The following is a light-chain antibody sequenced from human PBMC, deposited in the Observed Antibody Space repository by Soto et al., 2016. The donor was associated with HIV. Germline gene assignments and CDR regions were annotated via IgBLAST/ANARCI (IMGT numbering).Light chain of an antibody. CDR3: QVWGSTSDPWV. CDR2: DDS. J-gene: IGLJ3*02. Sequence: SYELTQPPSVSVAPGKTARITCGGDNLGSKSVHWYQQKPGQAPVLVVYDDSDRPSGIPERFSGSNSGNTATLTISGVEAGDEADYYCQVWGSTSDPWVFGGGTKLTVL. V-gene: IGLV3-21*03. CDR1: NLGSKS.